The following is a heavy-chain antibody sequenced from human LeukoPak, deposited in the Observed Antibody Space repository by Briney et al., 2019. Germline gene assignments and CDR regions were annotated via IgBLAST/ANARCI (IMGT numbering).Heavy chain of an antibody. CDR3: ARDSAGNDY. J-gene: IGHJ4*02. V-gene: IGHV3-7*01. Sequence: GGSLRLSCEASGFTFSTYWMSWVRQAPGKGLEWVANIKQDGSEKYYVDSVKGRFTISRDNAKNSLYLQMNSRRAEDTAMYYCARDSAGNDYGGQGTLVTVSS. D-gene: IGHD6-13*01. CDR1: GFTFSTYW. CDR2: IKQDGSEK.